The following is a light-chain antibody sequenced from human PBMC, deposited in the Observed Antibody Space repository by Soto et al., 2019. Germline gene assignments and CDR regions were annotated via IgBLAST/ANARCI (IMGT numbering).Light chain of an antibody. V-gene: IGKV1-27*01. CDR2: AAS. Sequence: DIQMTQSPSSLSASFGDRVTITCRASQGIGVYLAWFQQNPGNAPKLLIYAASTLQSGVPSRFSGSGSGTDFTLTISSLQPEDVATYYCQKYNSAPLTFGGGTKVEIK. CDR1: QGIGVY. J-gene: IGKJ4*01. CDR3: QKYNSAPLT.